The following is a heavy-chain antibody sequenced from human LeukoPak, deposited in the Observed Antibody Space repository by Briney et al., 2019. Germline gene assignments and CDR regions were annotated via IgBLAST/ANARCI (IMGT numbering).Heavy chain of an antibody. Sequence: GASVKVSCKASGGTFSSYAISWVRQAPGQGIEWMGRIIPILGVANYAQKFQGRVTITADKSTSTAYMELSSLRSEDTAVYYCARGTVVVTALNWFDPWGQGTLVTVSS. CDR1: GGTFSSYA. CDR2: IIPILGVA. D-gene: IGHD2-21*02. CDR3: ARGTVVVTALNWFDP. J-gene: IGHJ5*02. V-gene: IGHV1-69*04.